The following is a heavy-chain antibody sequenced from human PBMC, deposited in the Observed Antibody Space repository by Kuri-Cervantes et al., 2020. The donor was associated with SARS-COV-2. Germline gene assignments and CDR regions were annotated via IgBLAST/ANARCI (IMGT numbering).Heavy chain of an antibody. CDR1: GFTFSSYA. J-gene: IGHJ4*02. D-gene: IGHD3-9*01. CDR2: ISYDGSNK. V-gene: IGHV3-30-3*01. Sequence: GESLKISCAASGFTFSSYAMHWVRQAPGKGLEWVTVISYDGSNKYYADSVKGRFTISRDNSKNTLYLQMNSLRAEDTAVYYCARGPVSILRYFGCLDYWGQGTLVTVSS. CDR3: ARGPVSILRYFGCLDY.